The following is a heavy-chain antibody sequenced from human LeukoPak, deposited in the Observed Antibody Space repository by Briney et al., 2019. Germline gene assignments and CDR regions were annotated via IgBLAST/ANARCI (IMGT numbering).Heavy chain of an antibody. CDR1: GFTFSSYA. V-gene: IGHV3-30*01. CDR2: ISYDGSNK. J-gene: IGHJ6*03. D-gene: IGHD6-13*01. CDR3: ARAIKRTIAAPYYYYMDV. Sequence: PGGSLRLSCAASGFTFSSYAMHWVRQAPGKGLEWVAVISYDGSNKYYADSVKGRFTISRDNSKNTLYLQMNSLRAEDTAVYYCARAIKRTIAAPYYYYMDVWGKGTTVTVSS.